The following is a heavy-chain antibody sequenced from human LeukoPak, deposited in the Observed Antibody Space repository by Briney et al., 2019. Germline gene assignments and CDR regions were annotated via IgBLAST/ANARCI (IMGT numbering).Heavy chain of an antibody. Sequence: GGSLRLSCVASGFTFNSYLMSWVRQAPGKGLEWVAVIYSGGNTYYADSVKGRFTISRDNSKNTLYLQMNSLRAEDTAIYYCALGTRGVMSDYWDQGTLVTVAS. J-gene: IGHJ4*02. CDR2: IYSGGNT. V-gene: IGHV3-53*01. CDR3: ALGTRGVMSDY. CDR1: GFTFNSYL. D-gene: IGHD3-10*01.